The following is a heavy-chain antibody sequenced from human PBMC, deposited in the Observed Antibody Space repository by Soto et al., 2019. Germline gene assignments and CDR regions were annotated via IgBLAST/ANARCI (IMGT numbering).Heavy chain of an antibody. CDR1: GAALNSGNYY. CDR2: IYVTGAV. D-gene: IGHD2-21*01. V-gene: IGHV4-31*03. Sequence: SETLSLTCSVSGAALNSGNYYWSWIRQVRGKGLEWIGHIYVTGAVDYNPSLRDRITISQDTSERQFSLNLRLVTYADTAVYYCARLRIATNNYKWFDPWGQGTLVTVSS. CDR3: ARLRIATNNYKWFDP. J-gene: IGHJ5*02.